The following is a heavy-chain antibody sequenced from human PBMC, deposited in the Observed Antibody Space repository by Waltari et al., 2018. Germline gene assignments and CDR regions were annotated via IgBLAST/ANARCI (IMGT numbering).Heavy chain of an antibody. V-gene: IGHV4-39*01. CDR1: GGSISSSSYY. CDR2: IYYSGST. CDR3: ARHVGGGTMDV. J-gene: IGHJ6*04. D-gene: IGHD2-15*01. Sequence: QLQLQESGPGLVKPSETLSLTCTVSGGSISSSSYYWGWIRQPPGKGLEWLGSIYYSGSTYYNPSLKSRVTISVDTSKNQFSLKLSSVTAADTAVYYCARHVGGGTMDVWGKGTTVTVSS.